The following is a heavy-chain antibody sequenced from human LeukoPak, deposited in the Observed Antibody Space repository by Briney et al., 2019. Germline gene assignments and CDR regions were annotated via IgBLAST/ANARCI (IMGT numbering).Heavy chain of an antibody. Sequence: GASVKVSCKASGYTFTSYGISWVRQAPGQGLEWMGWISAYNGNTNYAQKLQGRVTMTTDTSTSTAYMELRSLRSDDTAVYYCARDSITNYYDSSGYPPGDYWGQGTLVTVSS. J-gene: IGHJ4*02. CDR3: ARDSITNYYDSSGYPPGDY. CDR2: ISAYNGNT. D-gene: IGHD3-22*01. V-gene: IGHV1-18*01. CDR1: GYTFTSYG.